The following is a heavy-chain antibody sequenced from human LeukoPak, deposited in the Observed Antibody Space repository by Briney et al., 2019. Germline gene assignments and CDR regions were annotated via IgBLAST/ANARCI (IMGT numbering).Heavy chain of an antibody. J-gene: IGHJ4*02. CDR2: ISGSGGTT. CDR3: AKGRQWLASYYFDY. V-gene: IGHV3-23*01. Sequence: QTGGSLRLSCAASGFTFSTYAMSWVRQAPGKGLELVSTISGSGGTTYYADSVKGRFTISRDNSKNTLYLEMNSLRAEDTALYYCAKGRQWLASYYFDYWGQGTLVTVSS. D-gene: IGHD6-19*01. CDR1: GFTFSTYA.